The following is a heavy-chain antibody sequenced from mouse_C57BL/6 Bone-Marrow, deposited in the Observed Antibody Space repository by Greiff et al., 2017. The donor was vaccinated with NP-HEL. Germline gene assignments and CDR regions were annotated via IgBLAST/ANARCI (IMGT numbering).Heavy chain of an antibody. CDR3: ARATYYDYDGAMDY. J-gene: IGHJ4*01. CDR1: GYTFTVYY. D-gene: IGHD2-4*01. CDR2: INPNNGGT. V-gene: IGHV1-26*01. Sequence: EVQLQQSGPELVKPGASVKISCKASGYTFTVYYMNWVKQSHGKSLEWIGDINPNNGGTSYNQKFKGKATLTVDKSSSTAYMELRSLTSEDSAVYYCARATYYDYDGAMDYWGQGTSVTVSS.